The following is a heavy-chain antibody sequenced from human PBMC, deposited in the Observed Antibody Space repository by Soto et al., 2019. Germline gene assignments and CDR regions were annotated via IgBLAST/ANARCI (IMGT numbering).Heavy chain of an antibody. CDR2: IYSGGST. CDR3: HGYGC. J-gene: IGHJ4*02. CDR1: GFTVTINY. V-gene: IGHV3-53*01. Sequence: EVQVVESGGGLIQPGGSLRLSCAVSGFTVTINYMSWVRQAPGKGLEWVSVIYSGGSTYYADSVKGRFTISRDTSKNTRFLPMNSLSGEDTAVYYCHGYGCWGQGTLVTVS. D-gene: IGHD5-12*01.